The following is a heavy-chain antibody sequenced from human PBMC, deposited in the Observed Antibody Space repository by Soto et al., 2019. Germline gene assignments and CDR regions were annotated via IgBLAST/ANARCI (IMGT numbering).Heavy chain of an antibody. J-gene: IGHJ6*02. CDR2: ISGYNGNT. V-gene: IGHV1-18*04. CDR1: GYTFTNYG. D-gene: IGHD3-22*01. Sequence: QVQLVESGAEVKKPGASVKVSCNASGYTFTNYGISWVRQAPGQGLEWMGWISGYNGNTKYAQKFQGRVTMTTDTPTNTAYMELRSLRSDDTAVYYCARDREYYYDSSGNDYYHYGMDVWGQGTTVTVS. CDR3: ARDREYYYDSSGNDYYHYGMDV.